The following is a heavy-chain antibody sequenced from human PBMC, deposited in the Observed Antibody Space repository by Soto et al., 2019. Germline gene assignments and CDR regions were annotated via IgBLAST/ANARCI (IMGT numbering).Heavy chain of an antibody. Sequence: QVQLVQSGAEVKKPGASVKVSCKASGYTFTSYAMHWVRQAPGQRLEWMGWINAGNGNTKYSQKFQGRVTITRDTSAGTAYMELSSLRSEDTAVYYCARGVKIMITFGGVIPNGVVDYWGQGTLVTVSS. CDR3: ARGVKIMITFGGVIPNGVVDY. CDR1: GYTFTSYA. CDR2: INAGNGNT. J-gene: IGHJ4*02. D-gene: IGHD3-16*02. V-gene: IGHV1-3*01.